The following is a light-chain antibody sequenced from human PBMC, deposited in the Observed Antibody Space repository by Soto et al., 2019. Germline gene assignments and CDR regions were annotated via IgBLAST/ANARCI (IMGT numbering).Light chain of an antibody. Sequence: ALTQPPSASGSPGQSVTISCTGTGSDIGGYNFVSWYQQHPGKVPKLIIYEVNKRPSGVPDRFSGSKSGNTASLTVSGLQADDEADYYCSSYAGTNNRYVFGTGTKVTVL. CDR3: SSYAGTNNRYV. V-gene: IGLV2-8*01. CDR1: GSDIGGYNF. CDR2: EVN. J-gene: IGLJ1*01.